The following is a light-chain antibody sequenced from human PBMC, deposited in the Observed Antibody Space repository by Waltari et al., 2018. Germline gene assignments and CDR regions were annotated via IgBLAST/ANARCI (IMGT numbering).Light chain of an antibody. J-gene: IGLJ2*01. V-gene: IGLV2-8*01. Sequence: QSALTQPPSASGSPGQSLTISCTGTSTDVGAYTYVSWYQQHPGKAPKLIIYEVTERPSGVSDRFSGSKSGNTASLTVSGLQADDEADYYCSSFAGRNTLFGGGTKLTVL. CDR2: EVT. CDR1: STDVGAYTY. CDR3: SSFAGRNTL.